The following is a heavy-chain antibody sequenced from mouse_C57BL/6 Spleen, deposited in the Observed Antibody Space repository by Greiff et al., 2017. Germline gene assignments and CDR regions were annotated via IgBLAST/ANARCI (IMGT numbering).Heavy chain of an antibody. CDR1: GYSFTDYN. Sequence: EVQLQQSGPELVKPGASVKISCKASGYSFTDYNMNWVKQSNGKSLEWIGVINPNYGTTSYNQKFKGKATLTVDQSSSTAYMQLNSLTSEDSAVYYCASEGYGSSYGYFDVWGTGTTVTVSS. J-gene: IGHJ1*03. CDR3: ASEGYGSSYGYFDV. D-gene: IGHD1-1*01. V-gene: IGHV1-39*01. CDR2: INPNYGTT.